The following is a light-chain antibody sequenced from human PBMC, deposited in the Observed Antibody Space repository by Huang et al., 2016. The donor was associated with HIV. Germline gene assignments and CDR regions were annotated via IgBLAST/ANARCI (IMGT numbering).Light chain of an antibody. V-gene: IGKV3-20*01. CDR3: QHYGGSSS. CDR2: GAS. Sequence: EIVLTQSPGTLSLSPGERATLSCRASQSVSSGYLAWYKQKPGQAPRLLIYGASSRATGIPDRFSGSGSGTDFALTIGRLEPEDFAVYYCQHYGGSSSFGQGTRLEIK. J-gene: IGKJ5*01. CDR1: QSVSSGY.